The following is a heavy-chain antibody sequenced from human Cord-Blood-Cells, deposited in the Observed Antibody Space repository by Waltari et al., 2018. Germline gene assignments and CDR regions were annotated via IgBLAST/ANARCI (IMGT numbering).Heavy chain of an antibody. V-gene: IGHV1-8*03. CDR2: MNPNSGNT. CDR3: ARERKDDFWSGYYYYYYYMDV. Sequence: QVQLVQSGAEVKKPGASVKVSCKASGYTFTSYDINWVRQATGQGLEWMGWMNPNSGNTGYAQKVQGRVTITRNTSISTAYMELSSLRSEDTAVYYCARERKDDFWSGYYYYYYYMDVWGKGTTVTVSS. J-gene: IGHJ6*03. CDR1: GYTFTSYD. D-gene: IGHD3-3*01.